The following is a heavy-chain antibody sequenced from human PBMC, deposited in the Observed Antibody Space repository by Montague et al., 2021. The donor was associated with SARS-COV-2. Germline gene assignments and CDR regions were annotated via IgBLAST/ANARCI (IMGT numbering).Heavy chain of an antibody. CDR2: IYTSGTT. CDR1: GGSISSYY. D-gene: IGHD3-10*01. J-gene: IGHJ6*02. Sequence: SETLSLTCTVSGGSISSYYWSWIRQPAGKGLEWIGRIYTSGTTNYNPSLKSRVTMSVDTSKNQFFLKLSSVTAADTAVYYCAGGSGIINFYNSGMDVWGQGTTVTVSS. V-gene: IGHV4-4*07. CDR3: AGGSGIINFYNSGMDV.